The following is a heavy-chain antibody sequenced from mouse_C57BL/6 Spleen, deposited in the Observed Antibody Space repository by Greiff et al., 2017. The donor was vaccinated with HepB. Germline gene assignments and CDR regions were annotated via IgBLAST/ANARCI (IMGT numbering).Heavy chain of an antibody. CDR1: GYTFTSYW. V-gene: IGHV1-55*01. Sequence: QVQLQQSGAELVKPGASVKMSCKASGYTFTSYWITWVKQRPGQGLEWIGDIYPGSGSTNYNEKFKSKATLTVDTSSSTAYMQLSSLTSEDSAVYYCARRAITTVVAGAMDYWGQGTSVTVSS. CDR3: ARRAITTVVAGAMDY. D-gene: IGHD1-1*01. J-gene: IGHJ4*01. CDR2: IYPGSGST.